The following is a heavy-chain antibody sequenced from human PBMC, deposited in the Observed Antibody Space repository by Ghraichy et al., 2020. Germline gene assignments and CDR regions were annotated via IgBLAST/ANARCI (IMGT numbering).Heavy chain of an antibody. CDR2: ISGTATTI. CDR1: GFTFSSYS. CDR3: ARPSAIGYYDFWSGYFHDIDV. D-gene: IGHD3-3*01. V-gene: IGHV3-48*04. J-gene: IGHJ6*02. Sequence: GGSLRLSCAASGFTFSSYSMNWVRQAPGKGLEWMSYISGTATTIYYADSVKGRFTISRDNAKNSLYLQMNSLRVEDTAVYYCARPSAIGYYDFWSGYFHDIDVWGQGTTVTVSS.